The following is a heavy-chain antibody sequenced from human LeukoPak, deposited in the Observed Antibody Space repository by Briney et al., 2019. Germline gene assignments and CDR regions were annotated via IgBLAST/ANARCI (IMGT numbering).Heavy chain of an antibody. D-gene: IGHD5-24*01. J-gene: IGHJ4*02. CDR1: GGSISTYY. CDR2: IHSTGST. V-gene: IGHV4-59*01. CDR3: ARVARDGYLAYYFDY. Sequence: SETLSLTCAVSGGSISTYYWSWIRQPPGKGPEWIAYIHSTGSTNYNPSLKSRVTISADTSKNQFSLTLRLVTAADTAVYYCARVARDGYLAYYFDYWGQGILVTVPS.